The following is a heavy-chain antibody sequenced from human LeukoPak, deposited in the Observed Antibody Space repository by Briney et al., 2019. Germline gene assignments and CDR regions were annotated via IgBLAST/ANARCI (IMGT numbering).Heavy chain of an antibody. CDR3: ARGETSGWYFGLDY. Sequence: PLASVKVSCKASGYTFTSYDINWERQATGQGLEWMGWMNPNSGNTGYAQKFQGRVTMTRNTSISTAYMELSSLRSDDTAMYYCARGETSGWYFGLDYWGQGTLVTVSS. J-gene: IGHJ4*02. D-gene: IGHD6-19*01. V-gene: IGHV1-8*01. CDR2: MNPNSGNT. CDR1: GYTFTSYD.